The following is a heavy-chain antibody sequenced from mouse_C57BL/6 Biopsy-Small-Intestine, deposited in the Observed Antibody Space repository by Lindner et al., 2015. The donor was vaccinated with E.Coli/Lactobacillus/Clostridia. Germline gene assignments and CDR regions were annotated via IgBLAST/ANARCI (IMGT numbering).Heavy chain of an antibody. J-gene: IGHJ3*01. V-gene: IGHV1-14*01. CDR1: GYTFTTYV. D-gene: IGHD1-1*01. CDR3: ARYDYYYEWFAY. Sequence: VQLQESGPELVKPGASVKMSCKASGYTFTTYVMHWVKQKPGQGLQWIGFINPFNDYTKYNEKFKAKATLTSDRSSSTAYMEFSSLTSEDSAVYFCARYDYYYEWFAYWGQGTLVTVSA. CDR2: INPFNDYT.